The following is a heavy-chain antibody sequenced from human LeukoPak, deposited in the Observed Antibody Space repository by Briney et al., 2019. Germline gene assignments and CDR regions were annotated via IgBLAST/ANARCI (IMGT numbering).Heavy chain of an antibody. V-gene: IGHV3-23*01. CDR1: GFTFSHYA. Sequence: GGSLRLSCAASGFTFSHYAVTWVRQDPGKGPEWVSAIYGGGGITFYADSVRGRFTISRDDSRDTLYLQMNRLRADDTAVYYCAKTRGPTATHPDYWGQGTLVTVSS. J-gene: IGHJ4*02. CDR3: AKTRGPTATHPDY. CDR2: IYGGGGIT.